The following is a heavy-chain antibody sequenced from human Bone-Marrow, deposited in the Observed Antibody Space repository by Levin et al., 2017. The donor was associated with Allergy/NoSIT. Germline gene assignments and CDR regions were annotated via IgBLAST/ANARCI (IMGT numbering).Heavy chain of an antibody. CDR2: ISYDGSNK. D-gene: IGHD3-10*01. Sequence: SCAASGFTFSSYGMHWVRQAPGKGLEWVAVISYDGSNKYYADSVKGRFTISRDNSKNTLYLQMNSLRAEDTAVYYCAKDMGLYYFDYWGQGTLVTVSS. CDR1: GFTFSSYG. J-gene: IGHJ4*02. CDR3: AKDMGLYYFDY. V-gene: IGHV3-30*18.